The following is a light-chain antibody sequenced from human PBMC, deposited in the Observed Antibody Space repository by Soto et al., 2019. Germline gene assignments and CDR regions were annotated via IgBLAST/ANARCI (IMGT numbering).Light chain of an antibody. J-gene: IGKJ3*01. CDR2: GVS. V-gene: IGKV3-20*01. CDR3: QHYGSSQFT. Sequence: EIVLTQSPGTLSLSPGERATLSCRASQSVSHNYIAWYQQRPGQAPRLLLYGVSTRAPGVPYRFSGSGSGTDFTLTIFTLEPEDFAVYFCQHYGSSQFTFGPGKKVDIK. CDR1: QSVSHNY.